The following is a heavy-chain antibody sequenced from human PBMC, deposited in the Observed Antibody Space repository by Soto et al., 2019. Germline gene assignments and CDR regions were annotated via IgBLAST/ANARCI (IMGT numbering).Heavy chain of an antibody. CDR3: ARDHYYYGSGSYYNRLFDY. CDR1: GGSFSGYY. Sequence: QVQLQQWGAGLLKPSETLSLTCAVYGGSFSGYYWSWIRQPPGKGLEWIGEINHCGSTNYNPSLKSRVTISVDTSKNQFSLKLSSVTAADTAVYYCARDHYYYGSGSYYNRLFDYWGQGTLVTVSS. D-gene: IGHD3-10*01. J-gene: IGHJ4*02. CDR2: INHCGST. V-gene: IGHV4-34*01.